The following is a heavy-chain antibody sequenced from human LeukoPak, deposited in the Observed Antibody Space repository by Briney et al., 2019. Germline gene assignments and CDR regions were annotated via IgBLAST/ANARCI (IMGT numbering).Heavy chain of an antibody. CDR1: GYTFTTYD. CDR2: VNANSDGT. CDR3: ARGMTSVRNDYYFDY. V-gene: IGHV1-8*01. D-gene: IGHD4-17*01. J-gene: IGHJ4*02. Sequence: GASVKVSCKASGYTFTTYDISWIRQAPGQGLEWMGWVNANSDGTGSTQKFQGRLTLTENTSTSTAYMELSSLRSDDTAVYYCARGMTSVRNDYYFDYWGQGTLVIVSS.